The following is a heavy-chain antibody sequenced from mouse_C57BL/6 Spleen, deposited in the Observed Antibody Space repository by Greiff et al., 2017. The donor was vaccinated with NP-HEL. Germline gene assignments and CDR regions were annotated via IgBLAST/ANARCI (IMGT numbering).Heavy chain of an antibody. J-gene: IGHJ2*01. V-gene: IGHV1-81*01. Sequence: VKLQESGAELARPGASVKLSCKASGYTFTSYGISWVKQRTGQGLEWIGEIYPRSGNTYYNEKFKGKATLTADKSSSTAYMELRSLTSEDSAVYFCARWVYDGYLFDYWGQGTTLTVSS. CDR2: IYPRSGNT. CDR3: ARWVYDGYLFDY. CDR1: GYTFTSYG. D-gene: IGHD2-3*01.